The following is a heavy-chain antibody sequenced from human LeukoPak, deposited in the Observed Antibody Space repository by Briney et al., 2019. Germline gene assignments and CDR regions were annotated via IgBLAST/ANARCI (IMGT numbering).Heavy chain of an antibody. CDR2: IYPGDSDT. J-gene: IGHJ5*02. D-gene: IGHD6-13*01. Sequence: PGESLKISCKGSGYSFTSYWIGWVRQMPGKGLEWMGIIYPGDSDTRYSPSFQGQVTISADKSISTAYLQWSSLKASDTAVYYCARLGIAAAGSPNWFDPWGQGTLVTVSS. V-gene: IGHV5-51*01. CDR1: GYSFTSYW. CDR3: ARLGIAAAGSPNWFDP.